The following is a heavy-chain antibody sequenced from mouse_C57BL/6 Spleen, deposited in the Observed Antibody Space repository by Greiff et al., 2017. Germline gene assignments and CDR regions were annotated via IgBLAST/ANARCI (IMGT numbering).Heavy chain of an antibody. CDR3: TLYGSSSGYFDY. CDR1: GFTFSNYW. D-gene: IGHD1-1*01. J-gene: IGHJ2*01. V-gene: IGHV6-3*01. CDR2: IRLKSDNYAT. Sequence: EVKLVESGGGLVQPGGSMKLSCVASGFTFSNYWMNWVRQSPEKGLEWVAQIRLKSDNYATHYAESVKGRFTISRDDSKSSVYLQMNNLRAEDTGIYYCTLYGSSSGYFDYWGQGTTLTVSS.